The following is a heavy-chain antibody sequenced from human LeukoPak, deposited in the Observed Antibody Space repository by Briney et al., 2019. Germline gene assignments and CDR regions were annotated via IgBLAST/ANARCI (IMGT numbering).Heavy chain of an antibody. CDR2: ISSSGGTV. Sequence: GGSLRLSCAASGFTFSAYNMNWARQVPGKGLEWVSFISSSGGTVHYADSVRGRFTISRDNARNSLYLQMDSLRVEDTALYYCTRRRGDGYVADWGQGTLVTVSS. CDR1: GFTFSAYN. D-gene: IGHD5-24*01. J-gene: IGHJ4*02. CDR3: TRRRGDGYVAD. V-gene: IGHV3-48*01.